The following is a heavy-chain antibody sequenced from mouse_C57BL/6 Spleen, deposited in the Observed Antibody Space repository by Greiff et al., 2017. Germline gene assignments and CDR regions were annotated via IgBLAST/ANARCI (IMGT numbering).Heavy chain of an antibody. CDR3: AGGLRRYFDG. CDR1: GIDFSRYW. J-gene: IGHJ1*03. CDR2: INPDSSTI. D-gene: IGHD2-4*01. V-gene: IGHV4-1*01. Sequence: DVQLQESGGGLVQPGGSLKLSCAASGIDFSRYWMCWVRRAPGKGLEWIAEINPDSSTINYAPSVKDKFIISRDNAKNTLYLQMSNMRSEDTALYYCAGGLRRYFDGRGTGTTVTAAS.